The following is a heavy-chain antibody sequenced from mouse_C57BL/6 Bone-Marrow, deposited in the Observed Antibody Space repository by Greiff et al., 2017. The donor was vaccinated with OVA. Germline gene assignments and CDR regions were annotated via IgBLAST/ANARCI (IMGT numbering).Heavy chain of an antibody. CDR3: TRDPGYYGSPFFDY. D-gene: IGHD1-1*01. CDR1: GFTFSSYA. Sequence: EVKLVESGEGLVKPGGSLTLSCAASGFTFSSYAMSWVRQTPEKRLEWVAYISSGGDYIYYADTVKGRFTISRDNARNTLYLQMSSLKSEDTAMYYCTRDPGYYGSPFFDYWGQGTTLTVSS. J-gene: IGHJ2*01. CDR2: ISSGGDYI. V-gene: IGHV5-9-1*02.